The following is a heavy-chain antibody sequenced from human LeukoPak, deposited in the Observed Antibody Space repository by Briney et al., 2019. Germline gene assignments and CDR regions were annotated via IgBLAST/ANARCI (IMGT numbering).Heavy chain of an antibody. D-gene: IGHD3-10*01. J-gene: IGHJ5*02. CDR1: GGSISSGGYY. CDR3: AREARVYYGSGSYYNWFDP. CDR2: IYHSGST. Sequence: SETLSLTCTVSGGSISSGGYYWSWIRQPPGKGLEWIGYIYHSGSTYYNPSLKSRVTISVDRSKNQFSLKLSSVTAADTAVYYCAREARVYYGSGSYYNWFDPWGQGTLVTVSS. V-gene: IGHV4-30-2*01.